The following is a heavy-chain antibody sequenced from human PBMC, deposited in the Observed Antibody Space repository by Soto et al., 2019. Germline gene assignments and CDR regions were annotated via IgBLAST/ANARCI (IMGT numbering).Heavy chain of an antibody. D-gene: IGHD2-8*02. J-gene: IGHJ4*02. CDR1: GASITGSSY. CDR2: FSLSGTT. V-gene: IGHV4-4*07. CDR3: ARGMTPPGAPAWYYFDS. Sequence: SETLSLTCTVSGASITGSSYWSWIRQPAGKGLEWIGRFSLSGTTNYNPSLRSRVTMSADVSKNQFSLRLTSVTAADTALYYCARGMTPPGAPAWYYFDSWGQGTLVTVS.